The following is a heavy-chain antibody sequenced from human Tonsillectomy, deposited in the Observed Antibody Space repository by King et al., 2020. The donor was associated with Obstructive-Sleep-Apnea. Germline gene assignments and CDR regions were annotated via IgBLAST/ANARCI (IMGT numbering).Heavy chain of an antibody. CDR2: ISSSSSYI. J-gene: IGHJ3*02. CDR3: ARARGSAFDI. D-gene: IGHD2-15*01. CDR1: GFTFSSYS. Sequence: VQLVESGGGLVKPGGSLRLSCAASGFTFSSYSMNWVRQAPGKGREWVSSISSSSSYIYYADSVKGRFTISRDNAKNSLYLQMNSLRAEDTAVYYCARARGSAFDIWGQGTMVTVSS. V-gene: IGHV3-21*01.